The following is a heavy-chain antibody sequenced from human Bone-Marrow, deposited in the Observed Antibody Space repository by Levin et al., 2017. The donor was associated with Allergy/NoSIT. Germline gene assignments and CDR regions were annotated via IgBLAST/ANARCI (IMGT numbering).Heavy chain of an antibody. J-gene: IGHJ4*02. Sequence: HSGGSLRLSCSVSGFTFSNFWMHWVRQAPGKGLVWVARINSDESSASYADSVKGRFTISRDNAKNTLYLQLNSLRVEDTAVYYCAREPWWWGQGTLVTVSS. CDR2: INSDESSA. CDR1: GFTFSNFW. D-gene: IGHD2-8*02. V-gene: IGHV3-74*01. CDR3: AREPWW.